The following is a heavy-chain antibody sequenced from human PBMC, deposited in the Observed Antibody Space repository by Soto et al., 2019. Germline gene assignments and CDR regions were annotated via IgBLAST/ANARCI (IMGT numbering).Heavy chain of an antibody. V-gene: IGHV1-69*06. Sequence: QVQLVQSGAEVKKPGSSVKVSCEASGGTFSGHAISWVRQAPGQGPEWMGGLIPLFGTTQHAQNFPDRLMITADKSTSTAYMELTSLRFEDTAIYYCARGPNWGYRLDSWGQGTLVTVSS. CDR3: ARGPNWGYRLDS. J-gene: IGHJ5*01. D-gene: IGHD7-27*01. CDR1: GGTFSGHA. CDR2: LIPLFGTT.